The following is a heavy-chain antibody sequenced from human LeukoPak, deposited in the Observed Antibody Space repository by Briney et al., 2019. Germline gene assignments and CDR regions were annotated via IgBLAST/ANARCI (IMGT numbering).Heavy chain of an antibody. CDR2: ISWNSGSI. CDR1: GFTFDDYA. CDR3: AKDIWPGYSSSWYLPNWFDP. D-gene: IGHD6-13*01. V-gene: IGHV3-9*01. J-gene: IGHJ5*02. Sequence: PGGSLRLSCAASGFTFDDYAMHWVRQAPGKGLEWVSGISWNSGSIGYADSVKGRFTISRDNAKNSLYLQMNSLRAEDTALYYCAKDIWPGYSSSWYLPNWFDPWGQGTLVTVSS.